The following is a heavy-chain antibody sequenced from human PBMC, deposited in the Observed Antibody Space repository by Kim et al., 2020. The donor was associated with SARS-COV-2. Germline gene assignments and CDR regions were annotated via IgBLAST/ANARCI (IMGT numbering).Heavy chain of an antibody. Sequence: GESLKISCKGSGYSFTSYWIGWVRQMPGKGLEWMGIIYPGDSDTRYSPSFQGQVTISADKSISTAYLQWSSLKASDTAMYYCARLPPVDTAMGRGGWYYGMDVWGQGTTVTVSS. D-gene: IGHD5-18*01. J-gene: IGHJ6*02. CDR1: GYSFTSYW. V-gene: IGHV5-51*01. CDR2: IYPGDSDT. CDR3: ARLPPVDTAMGRGGWYYGMDV.